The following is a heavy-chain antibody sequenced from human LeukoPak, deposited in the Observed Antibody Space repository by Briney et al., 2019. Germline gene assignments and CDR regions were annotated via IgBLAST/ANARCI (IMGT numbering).Heavy chain of an antibody. D-gene: IGHD1-26*01. CDR2: ISGSNGDT. V-gene: IGHV1-18*01. CDR1: GYTFTSYG. Sequence: ASVKVSCKPSGYTFTSYGISWVRQAPGQGLEWMGWISGSNGDTNYAQNLQGRATLTSDTSTSTAYMELRSLKSDDTAVYYCARGWELDYWGQGTLVTVSS. CDR3: ARGWELDY. J-gene: IGHJ4*02.